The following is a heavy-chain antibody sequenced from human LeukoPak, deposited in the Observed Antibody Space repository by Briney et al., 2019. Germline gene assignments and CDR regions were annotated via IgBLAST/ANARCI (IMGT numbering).Heavy chain of an antibody. D-gene: IGHD2-2*02. CDR3: AKIIVVLPSTISNPYYFDY. V-gene: IGHV3-23*01. CDR1: GFTFSSYA. Sequence: GGSLRLSCAASGFTFSSYAMSWVRQAPGKGLEWVSGISGSGDSTYYADSVKGRFTTSRDNSKNTLHLQMSSLRAEDTAVYYCAKIIVVLPSTISNPYYFDYWGQGTLVTVSS. J-gene: IGHJ4*02. CDR2: ISGSGDST.